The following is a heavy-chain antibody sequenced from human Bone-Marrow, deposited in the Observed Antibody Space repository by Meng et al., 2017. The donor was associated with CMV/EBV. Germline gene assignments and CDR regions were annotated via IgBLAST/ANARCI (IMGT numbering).Heavy chain of an antibody. Sequence: KESGGTFSSYAISWVRQAPGQGLEWMGGIIPIFGTANYAQKFQGRVTITADKSASTAYMELSSLRSEDTAVYYCARRRDGYNYLYYWGQGTLVTVSS. D-gene: IGHD5-24*01. J-gene: IGHJ4*02. CDR1: GGTFSSYA. CDR2: IIPIFGTA. CDR3: ARRRDGYNYLYY. V-gene: IGHV1-69*06.